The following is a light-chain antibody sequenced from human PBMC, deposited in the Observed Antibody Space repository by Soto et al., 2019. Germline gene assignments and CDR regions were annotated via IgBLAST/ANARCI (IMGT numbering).Light chain of an antibody. V-gene: IGKV1-9*01. CDR2: AAS. CDR1: QGISNY. J-gene: IGKJ4*01. Sequence: DIQLTQSPSFLSASVGDRDTITCRASQGISNYLAWYQQKPGKAPKLLIYAASTLQSGVPSRFSGSGYGTEFTLTISSLQPEDFATYYCQQVNGSPLTFGGGTKVEI. CDR3: QQVNGSPLT.